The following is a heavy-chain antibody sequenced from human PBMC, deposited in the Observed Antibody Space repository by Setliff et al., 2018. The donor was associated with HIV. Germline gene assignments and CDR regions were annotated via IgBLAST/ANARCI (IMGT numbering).Heavy chain of an antibody. CDR3: ARVPNYYDSSGYYDS. V-gene: IGHV4-59*01. CDR2: IYYSGST. Sequence: RDPPGKGLEWIGYIYYSGSTNYNPSLKSRVTISVDTSKNQFSLKLNSVTAADTAVYYCARVPNYYDSSGYYDSWGQGTLVTVS. D-gene: IGHD3-22*01. J-gene: IGHJ5*01.